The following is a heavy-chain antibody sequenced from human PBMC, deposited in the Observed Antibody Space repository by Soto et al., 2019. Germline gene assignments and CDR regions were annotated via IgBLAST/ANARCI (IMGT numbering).Heavy chain of an antibody. V-gene: IGHV4-39*01. Sequence: QLQLQESGPGLVKPAETLSLTCTVSGGSISSSDYWWGWIRQPPGKGLEWIGSIYYTGSTYYNPSLNGRVIISVDTSKNQFSLRLSSVTAADTAVYYCARQIGRGSWSLDHWGQGTLVTVSS. CDR1: GGSISSSDYW. D-gene: IGHD6-13*01. CDR3: ARQIGRGSWSLDH. CDR2: IYYTGST. J-gene: IGHJ4*02.